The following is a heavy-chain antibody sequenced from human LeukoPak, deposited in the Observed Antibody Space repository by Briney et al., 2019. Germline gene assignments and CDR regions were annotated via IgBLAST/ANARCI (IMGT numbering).Heavy chain of an antibody. CDR2: SGGAT. J-gene: IGHJ4*02. D-gene: IGHD7-27*01. CDR3: IKDRTGTYSFDY. CDR1: GFTLSSYS. V-gene: IGHV3-64D*09. Sequence: LTGGSLRLSCSASGFTLSSYSMHWVRQAPGKGLEYVSTSGGATYYADSVKGRFTISRDNAKNTLYLQMSSLRAEDTAVYYCIKDRTGTYSFDYWGQGALVTVSS.